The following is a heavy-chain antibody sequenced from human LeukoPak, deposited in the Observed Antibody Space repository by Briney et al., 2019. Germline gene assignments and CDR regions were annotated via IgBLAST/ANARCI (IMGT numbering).Heavy chain of an antibody. CDR1: GFTLSSSA. V-gene: IGHV3-21*01. D-gene: IGHD6-13*01. CDR3: AKDQRRAAVTPNDAFDI. J-gene: IGHJ3*02. Sequence: PGGSLRLSCAASGFTLSSSAMNWVRQAPGKGLEWVSSINNVGSHIYYAGSVKGRFTISRDNSKNTLYLQMNSLRAEDTAVYYCAKDQRRAAVTPNDAFDIWGQGTMVTVSS. CDR2: INNVGSHI.